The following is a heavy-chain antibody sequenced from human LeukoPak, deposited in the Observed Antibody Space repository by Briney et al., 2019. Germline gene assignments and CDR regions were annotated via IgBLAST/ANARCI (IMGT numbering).Heavy chain of an antibody. CDR1: GDSVSSNSAA. Sequence: QTLSLTCALSGDSVSSNSAAWNWIRQSPSRGLEWLGRTYYRSKWYNDYAVSVKSRITINLDTSKNQFSLQLNSVTPEDTAVYYCARVAGRDCSSTSCPIDYWGQGTLVTVSS. J-gene: IGHJ4*02. CDR3: ARVAGRDCSSTSCPIDY. CDR2: TYYRSKWYN. D-gene: IGHD2-2*01. V-gene: IGHV6-1*01.